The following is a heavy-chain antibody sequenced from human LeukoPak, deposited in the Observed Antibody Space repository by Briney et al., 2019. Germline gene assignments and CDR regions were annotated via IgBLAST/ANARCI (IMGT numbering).Heavy chain of an antibody. CDR1: GGSINNYY. Sequence: SETLSLTCTVSGGSINNYYWSWIRQSPEKGLEWIGYIYYSGSTNYNPSLKSRVTISVDTSKNQFSLQLSSVTAADTAVYYCARINNWNYVTDYWGQGALVTVSS. V-gene: IGHV4-59*01. CDR3: ARINNWNYVTDY. CDR2: IYYSGST. D-gene: IGHD1-7*01. J-gene: IGHJ4*02.